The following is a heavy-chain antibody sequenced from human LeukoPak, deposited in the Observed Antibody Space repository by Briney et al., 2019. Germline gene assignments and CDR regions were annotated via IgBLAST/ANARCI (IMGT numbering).Heavy chain of an antibody. CDR2: FDPEDGET. CDR1: GYTLTELS. Sequence: ASVKVSCKVSGYTLTELSMHWVRQAPGKGLEWMGGFDPEDGETIYAQKFQGRVTMTEDTSTDTAYMELSSLRSEDTAVYYCATLGVVVPAAGDAFNIWGQGTMVTVSS. J-gene: IGHJ3*02. D-gene: IGHD2-2*01. V-gene: IGHV1-24*01. CDR3: ATLGVVVPAAGDAFNI.